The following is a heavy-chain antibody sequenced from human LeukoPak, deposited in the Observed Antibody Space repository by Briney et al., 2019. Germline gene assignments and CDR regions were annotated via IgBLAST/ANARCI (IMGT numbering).Heavy chain of an antibody. Sequence: GGSLRLSCAASGFTFSSYWMSWVRQAPGKGLEWVANIKQDGSEKYYVDSVKGRFTISRDNAKNSPYLQMNSLRAEDTAVYYCAKDLEYYDFWSGYLQYYYYGMDVWGQGTTVTVSS. D-gene: IGHD3-3*01. CDR2: IKQDGSEK. V-gene: IGHV3-7*03. CDR3: AKDLEYYDFWSGYLQYYYYGMDV. CDR1: GFTFSSYW. J-gene: IGHJ6*02.